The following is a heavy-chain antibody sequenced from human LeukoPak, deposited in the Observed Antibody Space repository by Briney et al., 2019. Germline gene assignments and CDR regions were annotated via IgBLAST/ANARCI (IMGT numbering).Heavy chain of an antibody. J-gene: IGHJ4*02. CDR2: FYTSGSA. CDR3: ARGYRGLPDFEY. CDR1: GDSFSTFY. V-gene: IGHV4-4*07. D-gene: IGHD1-26*01. Sequence: SETLSLTCSVFGDSFSTFYWSWIRQPAGKGLDWIGRFYTSGSANYNASLKSRVTMSVDTSKNQFFLKLSSVTAADTAVYYCARGYRGLPDFEYWGQGALVTVSS.